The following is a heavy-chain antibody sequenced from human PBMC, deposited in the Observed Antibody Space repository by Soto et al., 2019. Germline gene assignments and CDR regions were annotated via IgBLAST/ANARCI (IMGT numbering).Heavy chain of an antibody. CDR2: IIPMLDSA. Sequence: QVQLVQSGAEVKKPGSSVKVSCKASGGTFDNYAITWVRQAPGQGLEWMAGIIPMLDSANYAEKFQDRVTITADESTSTAYMEVSSLRSEDTAVYYCARTYHYDSGGKIYFCYGMDVWGQGTTVTVSS. J-gene: IGHJ6*02. CDR1: GGTFDNYA. V-gene: IGHV1-69*12. CDR3: ARTYHYDSGGKIYFCYGMDV. D-gene: IGHD3-22*01.